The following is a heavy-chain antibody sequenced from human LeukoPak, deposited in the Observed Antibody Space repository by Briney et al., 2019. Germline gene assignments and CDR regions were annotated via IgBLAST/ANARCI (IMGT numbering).Heavy chain of an antibody. CDR2: INHSGST. J-gene: IGHJ4*02. V-gene: IGHV4-34*01. D-gene: IGHD6-6*01. CDR1: GGSFSGYY. Sequence: SETLSLTCAVYGGSFSGYYWSWIRQPPGKGLEWIGEINHSGSTNYNPSLKSRVTIPVDTSKNQFSLKLSSVTAADTAVYYCARYSSSSPGIFWGQGTLVTVSS. CDR3: ARYSSSSPGIF.